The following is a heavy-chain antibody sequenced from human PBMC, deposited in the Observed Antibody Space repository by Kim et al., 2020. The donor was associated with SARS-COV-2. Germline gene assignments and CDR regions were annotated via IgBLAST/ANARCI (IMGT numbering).Heavy chain of an antibody. J-gene: IGHJ3*02. V-gene: IGHV3-15*01. D-gene: IGHD2-21*01. Sequence: GGSLRLSCAASGFTFTNAWMTWVRQAPGKGLEWVGRIKSKTDGVTTDYAAPVKGRFTISRDDSEDTVNLQMNSVKTEDTAVYYCFCGAIGRDACDIWFQGRMVTVSP. CDR3: FCGAIGRDACDI. CDR1: GFTFTNAW. CDR2: IKSKTDGVTT.